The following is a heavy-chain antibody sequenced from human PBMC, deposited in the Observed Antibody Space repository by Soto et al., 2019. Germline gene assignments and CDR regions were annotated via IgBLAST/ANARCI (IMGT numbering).Heavy chain of an antibody. CDR1: GFTVRGYW. CDR3: AKGGWLDD. CDR2: INEDGSRK. V-gene: IGHV3-7*01. J-gene: IGHJ5*02. Sequence: GSLRLSCAASGFTVRGYWMSWVRQAPGKGLEWVANINEDGSRKNYVDSVGGRFTISRDNAQNSLFLQMNSLRPEDTAVFYCAKGGWLDDWGPGTRVTVSA.